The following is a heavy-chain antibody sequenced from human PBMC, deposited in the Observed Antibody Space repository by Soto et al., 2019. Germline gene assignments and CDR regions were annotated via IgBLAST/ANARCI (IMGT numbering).Heavy chain of an antibody. J-gene: IGHJ6*02. CDR2: INPNSGGT. D-gene: IGHD3-22*01. CDR1: GYTFTGYY. Sequence: ASVKVSCKASGYTFTGYYMHWVRQAPGQVLEWMGWINPNSGGTNYAQKFQGWVTMTRDTSISTAYMELSRLRSDDTAVYYCARDQHDSSGYYYYYYGMDVWGQGTTVTVSS. V-gene: IGHV1-2*04. CDR3: ARDQHDSSGYYYYYYGMDV.